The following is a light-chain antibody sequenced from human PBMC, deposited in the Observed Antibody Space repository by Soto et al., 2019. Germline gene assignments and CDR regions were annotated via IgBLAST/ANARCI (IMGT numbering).Light chain of an antibody. CDR1: QSVDSRF. V-gene: IGKV3-20*01. CDR2: GAS. CDR3: QQYDSSRT. J-gene: IGKJ1*01. Sequence: EIVLTQSPATLSLSPGERATLSCRASQSVDSRFLAWYQKKRDHAPRVLMYGASIRATGIPDRFSGSGSGTDFTLSIRRLEPEDFAVYYCQQYDSSRTFGQGTKVEMK.